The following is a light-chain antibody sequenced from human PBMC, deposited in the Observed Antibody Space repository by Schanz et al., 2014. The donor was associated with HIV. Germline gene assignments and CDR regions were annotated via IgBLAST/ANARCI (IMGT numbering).Light chain of an antibody. Sequence: QSALTQPASVSGSPGQSITISCTGTSSDVGSYNLVSWYQQDPGKAPKLMIYEVNKPPSGVPDRFSGSKSGITASLTVSGLQADDEGDYYCSSYAGNNVRVFGTGTKLTVL. CDR2: EVN. CDR3: SSYAGNNVRV. CDR1: SSDVGSYNL. V-gene: IGLV2-14*02. J-gene: IGLJ1*01.